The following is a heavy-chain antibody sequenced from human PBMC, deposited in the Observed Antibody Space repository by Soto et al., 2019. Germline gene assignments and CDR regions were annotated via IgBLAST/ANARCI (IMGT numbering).Heavy chain of an antibody. CDR2: ISGSGGST. CDR1: GFTFSSYA. J-gene: IGHJ4*02. D-gene: IGHD3-22*01. Sequence: PGGSLRLSCAASGFTFSSYAMSWVRQAPGKGLEWVSAISGSGGSTYYADSVKGRFTISRDNSKNTLYLEMNSLRAEDTAVNYCAKTQPPFGYYYDSSGYLYYFDYWGQGTLVTVSS. CDR3: AKTQPPFGYYYDSSGYLYYFDY. V-gene: IGHV3-23*01.